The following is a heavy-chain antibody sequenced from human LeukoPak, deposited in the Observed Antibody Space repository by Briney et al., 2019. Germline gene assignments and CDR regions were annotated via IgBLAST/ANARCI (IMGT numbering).Heavy chain of an antibody. J-gene: IGHJ6*02. CDR3: ARDHSTSYYGMDV. CDR2: IYSSGST. CDR1: GGSISSGTFY. Sequence: SQTLSLTCTVSGGSISSGTFYWSWIPQPAGKGLESIGRIYSSGSTNYNPSLKSRVTISIDASKNQFSLKLSSVTAADSAVYYCARDHSTSYYGMDVWGQGTSVIVSS. V-gene: IGHV4-61*02. D-gene: IGHD6-13*01.